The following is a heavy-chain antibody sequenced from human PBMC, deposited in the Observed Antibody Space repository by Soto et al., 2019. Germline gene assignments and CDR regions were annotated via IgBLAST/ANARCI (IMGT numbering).Heavy chain of an antibody. D-gene: IGHD3-3*01. CDR1: GGSISSYY. V-gene: IGHV4-59*01. CDR2: IYYSGST. Sequence: SETLSLTCTVSGGSISSYYWSWIRQPPGKGLEWIGYIYYSGSTNYNPSLKSRVTISVDTSKNQFSLKLSSVTAADTAVYYCARAGDFLSGYYKEGHYYYYMDVWGKGTTVTVSS. J-gene: IGHJ6*03. CDR3: ARAGDFLSGYYKEGHYYYYMDV.